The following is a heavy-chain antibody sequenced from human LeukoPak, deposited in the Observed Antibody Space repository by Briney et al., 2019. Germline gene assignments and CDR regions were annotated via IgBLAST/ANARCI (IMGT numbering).Heavy chain of an antibody. CDR2: IYYSGST. CDR3: ARARYDSSGSPLDY. Sequence: SETLSLTCTVSGGSISSSSYYWGWIRQPPGKGLEWIGYIYYSGSTNYNPSLKSRVTISVDTSKNQFSLKLSSVTAADTAVYYCARARYDSSGSPLDYWGQGTLVTVSS. CDR1: GGSISSSSYY. J-gene: IGHJ4*02. V-gene: IGHV4-61*05. D-gene: IGHD3-22*01.